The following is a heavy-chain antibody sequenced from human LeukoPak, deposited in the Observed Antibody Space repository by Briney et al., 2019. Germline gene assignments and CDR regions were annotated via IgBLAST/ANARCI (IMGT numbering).Heavy chain of an antibody. Sequence: GGSLRLSCAASGFTFSIYAMSWVRQAPGKGLEWVSLISGSGDSTYYADSVKGRFTISRDNSKNTLYLQMNSLRAEDTAVYYCARGRLAIYDFWSGYQGDAFDIWGQGTMVTVSS. CDR3: ARGRLAIYDFWSGYQGDAFDI. CDR2: ISGSGDST. CDR1: GFTFSIYA. D-gene: IGHD3-3*01. J-gene: IGHJ3*02. V-gene: IGHV3-23*01.